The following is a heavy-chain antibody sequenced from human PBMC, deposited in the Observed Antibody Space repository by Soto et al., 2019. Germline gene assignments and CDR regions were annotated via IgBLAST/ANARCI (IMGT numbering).Heavy chain of an antibody. CDR1: GFTFSRNA. CDR3: AISEPYWRRRYYFHS. Sequence: EVQLLESGGGLVQPGGSLRLSCAASGFTFSRNAMSWVRQAPGKGLEWVSGISGGGGATYYADSVKGRFTISRDNSTNTLYPQMNCLRAADTAIYYCAISEPYWRRRYYFHSLGQGTLVTVSS. J-gene: IGHJ4*02. V-gene: IGHV3-23*01. CDR2: ISGGGGAT. D-gene: IGHD2-15*01.